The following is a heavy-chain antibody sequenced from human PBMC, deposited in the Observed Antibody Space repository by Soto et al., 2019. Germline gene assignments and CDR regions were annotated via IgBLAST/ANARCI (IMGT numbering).Heavy chain of an antibody. CDR3: ARDFGHGYYLDY. V-gene: IGHV3-48*02. CDR2: ITDSSDTV. CDR1: GFSFSNYN. Sequence: GGSLRLSCVASGFSFSNYNMNWVRQAPGKGLEWVSYITDSSDTVHYADSVRGRFTISRDNAESALYLQMNSLRDEDTAVDFCARDFGHGYYLDYWGRGTMVTVS. D-gene: IGHD3-3*01. J-gene: IGHJ4*02.